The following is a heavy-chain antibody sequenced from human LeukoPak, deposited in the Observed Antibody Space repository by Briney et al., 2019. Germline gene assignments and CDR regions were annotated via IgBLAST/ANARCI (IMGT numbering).Heavy chain of an antibody. D-gene: IGHD2-8*01. CDR3: AREGYCTNGVCYRFDY. V-gene: IGHV1-18*01. CDR2: VSAYNGNT. CDR1: GYTFTSYG. Sequence: ASVKVSCKASGYTFTSYGISWVRQAPGQGLEWMGWVSAYNGNTNYAQKLQGRVTMTTDTSTSTAYMELRSLRSEDTAVYYCAREGYCTNGVCYRFDYWGQGTLVTVSS. J-gene: IGHJ4*02.